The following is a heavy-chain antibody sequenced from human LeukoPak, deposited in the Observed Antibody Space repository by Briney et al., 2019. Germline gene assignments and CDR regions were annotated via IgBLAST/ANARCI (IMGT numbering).Heavy chain of an antibody. CDR2: IWYDGSNK. J-gene: IGHJ5*02. D-gene: IGHD6-19*01. CDR1: GFTFSSYG. CDR3: AKVGSGWTLGFDP. V-gene: IGHV3-33*06. Sequence: GGSLRLSCAASGFTFSSYGMHWVRQAPGKGLEWVAVIWYDGSNKYYADSVKGRFTISRDNSKNTLYLQMNSLRAGDKAVYYCAKVGSGWTLGFDPWGQGTLVTVSS.